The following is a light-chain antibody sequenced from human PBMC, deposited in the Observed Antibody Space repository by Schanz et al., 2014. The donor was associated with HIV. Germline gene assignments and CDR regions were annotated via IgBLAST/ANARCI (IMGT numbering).Light chain of an antibody. Sequence: QSALTQPASVSGSPGQSVTISCSGTSRDVGGYNFLSWDQHHPGKAPKVMIYDVSNRPSGVPDRFSGSKSGTSASLAISGLRSEDEDDYYCAAWDDSLSGLYVFGTGTKLTVL. CDR3: AAWDDSLSGLYV. J-gene: IGLJ1*01. CDR1: SRDVGGYNF. V-gene: IGLV2-11*01. CDR2: DVS.